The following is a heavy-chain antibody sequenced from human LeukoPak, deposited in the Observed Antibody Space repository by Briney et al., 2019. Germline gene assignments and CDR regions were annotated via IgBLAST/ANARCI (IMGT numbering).Heavy chain of an antibody. J-gene: IGHJ4*02. CDR1: GGSISSGSYY. CDR2: IYTSGST. CDR3: AREGYSYGLGLFDY. V-gene: IGHV4-61*02. Sequence: PSETLSLTCTVSGGSISSGSYYWSWIRQPAGKGLEWIGRIYTSGSTNYNPSLKSRVTISVDTSKNQFSLKLSSVTAADTAVYYCAREGYSYGLGLFDYWGQGTLVTVSS. D-gene: IGHD5-18*01.